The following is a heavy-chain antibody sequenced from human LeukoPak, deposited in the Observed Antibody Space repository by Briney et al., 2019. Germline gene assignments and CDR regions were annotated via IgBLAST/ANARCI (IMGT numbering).Heavy chain of an antibody. Sequence: ASVKVSCKASGYTFTNYDINWVRQATGQGLEWMGWMNPNSGNTGYAQKFQGRVPMTRNTSISTAYMELSSLGSEDTAVYYCARAPPPYCDNSGCTSPEYFQYWGQGTLVTVSS. CDR3: ARAPPPYCDNSGCTSPEYFQY. V-gene: IGHV1-8*01. J-gene: IGHJ1*01. CDR2: MNPNSGNT. D-gene: IGHD2/OR15-2a*01. CDR1: GYTFTNYD.